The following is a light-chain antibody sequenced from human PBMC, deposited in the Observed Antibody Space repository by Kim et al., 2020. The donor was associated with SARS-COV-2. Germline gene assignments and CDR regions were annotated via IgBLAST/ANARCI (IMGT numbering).Light chain of an antibody. Sequence: NFMLAQPHSVSESPGKTVTISCTRSSGSIGSNYVQWYQQRPGSSPTTVIYEDNERPSGVPDRFSGSIDASSNSASLTISGLKTEDEADYYCQSYDSSHHVVFGGGTRLTVL. CDR2: EDN. CDR1: SGSIGSNY. J-gene: IGLJ2*01. V-gene: IGLV6-57*01. CDR3: QSYDSSHHVV.